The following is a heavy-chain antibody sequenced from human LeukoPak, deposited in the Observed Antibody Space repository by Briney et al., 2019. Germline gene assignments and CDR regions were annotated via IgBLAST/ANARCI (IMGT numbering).Heavy chain of an antibody. J-gene: IGHJ4*02. Sequence: GGSLRLSCVASGFIFSNYWMHWVRQAPGKGLVWVSHINSDGSTTSYADSVKGRFTISRDNAKNTLYLQMSSLRAEDTAVYYCARGLYTSYFFDYWGQGTLVTVSS. CDR1: GFIFSNYW. D-gene: IGHD2-2*01. CDR2: INSDGSTT. V-gene: IGHV3-74*01. CDR3: ARGLYTSYFFDY.